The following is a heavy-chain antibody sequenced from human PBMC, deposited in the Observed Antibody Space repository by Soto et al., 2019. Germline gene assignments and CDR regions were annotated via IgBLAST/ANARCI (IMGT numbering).Heavy chain of an antibody. D-gene: IGHD3-3*01. V-gene: IGHV4-39*01. CDR2: IYYSGST. J-gene: IGHJ6*02. Sequence: SETLSLTCTVSGGSISSSSYYWGWIRQPPGKGLEWIGSIYYSGSTYYNPSLKSRVTISVDTSKNQFSLKLSSVTAADTAVYYCARLGIFGDYYYYYGMDVWGQGTTVTVSS. CDR3: ARLGIFGDYYYYYGMDV. CDR1: GGSISSSSYY.